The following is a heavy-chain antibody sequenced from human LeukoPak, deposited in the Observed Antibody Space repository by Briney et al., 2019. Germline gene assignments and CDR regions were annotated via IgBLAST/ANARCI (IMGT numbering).Heavy chain of an antibody. CDR3: ARRLTQYDCFDP. CDR2: TYYRSTWYN. D-gene: IGHD2-2*01. Sequence: SQTLSLTCAISGDSVSSNSVTWNWIRQFPSRGLEWLGRTYYRSTWYNDYAVSVRGRITVNPDTSKNQFSLHLNSATPEDTAVYYCARRLTQYDCFDPWGQGILVTVSS. CDR1: GDSVSSNSVT. J-gene: IGHJ5*02. V-gene: IGHV6-1*01.